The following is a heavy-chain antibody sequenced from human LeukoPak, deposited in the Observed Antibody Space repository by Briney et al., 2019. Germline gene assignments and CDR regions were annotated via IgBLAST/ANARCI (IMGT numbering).Heavy chain of an antibody. CDR1: GFTFSSYE. CDR2: ISSSGSTI. V-gene: IGHV3-48*03. Sequence: GGSLRLSCAASGFTFSSYEMNWVRQAPGKGLEWVSYISSSGSTIYYADSVKGRFTISRDNAENSLFLQMNSLRAEDTAVYYCARGTAAAAWFDPWGQGTLVTVSS. D-gene: IGHD6-13*01. CDR3: ARGTAAAAWFDP. J-gene: IGHJ5*02.